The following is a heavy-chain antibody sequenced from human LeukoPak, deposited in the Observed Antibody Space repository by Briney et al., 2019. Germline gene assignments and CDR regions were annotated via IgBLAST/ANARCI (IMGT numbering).Heavy chain of an antibody. Sequence: ASVKVSCKVSGYTLTEFSMHWVRQAPGKGLGWLGGFDPDDGETIYAQKFQGRVTMTEDTYTDTATMYLSSLRSEDTAVYYCATDGYDSSGWYRFGYWGQGTLVTVYS. J-gene: IGHJ4*02. D-gene: IGHD6-19*01. CDR2: FDPDDGET. V-gene: IGHV1-24*01. CDR3: ATDGYDSSGWYRFGY. CDR1: GYTLTEFS.